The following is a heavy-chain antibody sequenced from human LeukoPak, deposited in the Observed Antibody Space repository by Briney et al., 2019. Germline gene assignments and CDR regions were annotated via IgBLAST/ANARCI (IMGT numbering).Heavy chain of an antibody. CDR2: MNPNSGNT. D-gene: IGHD6-13*01. Sequence: GASVKVSCKASGYTFTSYDINWVRQATGQGLEWMGWMNPNSGNTGYAQKFQGRVTMTRNTSISTAYMELSSLRSEDTAVYYCARGRRILSSSWTGPYYFDYWGQGTLVTVSS. CDR1: GYTFTSYD. CDR3: ARGRRILSSSWTGPYYFDY. V-gene: IGHV1-8*01. J-gene: IGHJ4*02.